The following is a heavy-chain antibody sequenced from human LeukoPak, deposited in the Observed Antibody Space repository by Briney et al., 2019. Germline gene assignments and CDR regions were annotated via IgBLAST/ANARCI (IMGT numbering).Heavy chain of an antibody. J-gene: IGHJ5*02. CDR1: GFTFRSYA. Sequence: GRSLRLSCAASGFTFRSYAMHWVRQAPGKGLEWVAVISHDGSKKYYADSLKGRFTISRDNSKNTLYLQMNSLRPEDTAVYYCARDSGRDGFNWFDPWGQGALVTVSS. CDR2: ISHDGSKK. CDR3: ARDSGRDGFNWFDP. D-gene: IGHD5-24*01. V-gene: IGHV3-30-3*01.